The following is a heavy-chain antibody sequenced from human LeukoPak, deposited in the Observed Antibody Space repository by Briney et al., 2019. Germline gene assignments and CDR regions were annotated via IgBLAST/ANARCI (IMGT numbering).Heavy chain of an antibody. CDR2: MYTSGST. J-gene: IGHJ4*02. V-gene: IGHV4-61*02. CDR3: ARVATTGVDY. CDR1: GGSISSSSYY. Sequence: SETLSLTCTVSGGSISSSSYYWGWIRQPPGKGLEWIGRMYTSGSTNYNPSLKSRVTISVDTSKNQFSLKLSSVTAADTAVYYCARVATTGVDYWGQGTLVTVSS. D-gene: IGHD4-11*01.